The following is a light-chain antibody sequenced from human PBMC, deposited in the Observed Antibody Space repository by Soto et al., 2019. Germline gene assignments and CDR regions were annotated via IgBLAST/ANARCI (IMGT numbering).Light chain of an antibody. Sequence: EIVLTQSPATLSFAPGERATVSCRGSQSVRSHLVWYQQKPGQAPRLLIYEASNRATGIPARFSGSGSGTDFTLTISSLEPEDFAAYYCQQRSDWPITFGQGTRLEIK. CDR2: EAS. J-gene: IGKJ5*01. V-gene: IGKV3-11*01. CDR3: QQRSDWPIT. CDR1: QSVRSH.